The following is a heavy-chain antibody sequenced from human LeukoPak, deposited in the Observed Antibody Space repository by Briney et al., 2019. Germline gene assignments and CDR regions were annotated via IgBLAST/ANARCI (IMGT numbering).Heavy chain of an antibody. D-gene: IGHD2-21*02. CDR1: GGSIRRSSYY. CDR3: ARHGGGDDCNFLSGADFYY. V-gene: IGHV4-39*01. Sequence: ASETLSLTCSVSGGSIRRSSYYWGWVRQPPGKGLEWIGSIFDSAVTYYSPPLKSRITMSVDTSTNQFSLNLNSVTAADTAVYYCARHGGGDDCNFLSGADFYYWGQGILVTVSS. CDR2: IFDSAVT. J-gene: IGHJ4*02.